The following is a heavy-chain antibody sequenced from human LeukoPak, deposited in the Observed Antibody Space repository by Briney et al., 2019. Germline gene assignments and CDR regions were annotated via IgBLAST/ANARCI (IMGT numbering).Heavy chain of an antibody. V-gene: IGHV1-2*02. CDR2: INPNSGGT. CDR1: GYTFTGYY. CDR3: ATQLRFLEWPYSPDY. J-gene: IGHJ4*02. D-gene: IGHD3-3*01. Sequence: ASVKVSCKASGYTFTGYYMHWVRQAPGQGLEWMGWINPNSGGTNFGQKLQGRVTMTTDTSTSTAYMELRSLRSDDTAVYYCATQLRFLEWPYSPDYWGQGTLVTVSS.